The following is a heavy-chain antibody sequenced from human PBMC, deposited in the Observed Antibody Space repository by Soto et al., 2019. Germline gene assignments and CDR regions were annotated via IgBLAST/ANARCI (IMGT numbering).Heavy chain of an antibody. CDR2: IYYSGST. Sequence: SETLSLTCTVSGGSISSGDYYWSWIRQPPGKGLECIGYIYYSGSTYYNPSLKSRVTISVDTSKNQFSLKLSSVTAADTAVYYCAREAPPTTVTTSTWGQGTLVTVSS. CDR1: GGSISSGDYY. V-gene: IGHV4-30-4*01. D-gene: IGHD4-17*01. J-gene: IGHJ5*02. CDR3: AREAPPTTVTTST.